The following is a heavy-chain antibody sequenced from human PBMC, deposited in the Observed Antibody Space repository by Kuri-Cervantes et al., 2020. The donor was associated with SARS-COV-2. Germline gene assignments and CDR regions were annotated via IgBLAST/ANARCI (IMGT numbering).Heavy chain of an antibody. CDR3: ARVLWDFDSSGYPFDS. J-gene: IGHJ4*02. D-gene: IGHD3-22*01. CDR1: GFTFSSYA. Sequence: GESLKISCAASGFTFSSYAMHWVRQAPGKGLEWVSSISSSTIYYADSVKGRFTISRDTSKNTLYLEMKSLRVENTAVYYCARVLWDFDSSGYPFDSWGQGTLVTVSS. CDR2: ISSSTI. V-gene: IGHV3-21*04.